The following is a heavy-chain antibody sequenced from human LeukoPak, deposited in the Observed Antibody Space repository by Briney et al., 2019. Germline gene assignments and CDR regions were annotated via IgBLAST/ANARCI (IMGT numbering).Heavy chain of an antibody. Sequence: GGSLRLSCAASGFTFSSYSMNWVRQAPGKGLEWVSSISSSSSYIYYADSVKGRFTISRDNAKNSLYLQMNSLRAEDTAVYYCARTVVGAISLYYFDYWGQGTLVTVSS. D-gene: IGHD1-26*01. CDR3: ARTVVGAISLYYFDY. CDR1: GFTFSSYS. V-gene: IGHV3-21*01. J-gene: IGHJ4*02. CDR2: ISSSSSYI.